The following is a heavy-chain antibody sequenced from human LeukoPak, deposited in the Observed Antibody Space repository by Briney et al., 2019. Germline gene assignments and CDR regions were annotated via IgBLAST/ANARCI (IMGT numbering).Heavy chain of an antibody. V-gene: IGHV4-4*07. J-gene: IGHJ4*02. Sequence: PLETLSLTCSVSGGSISGYYCSWIRQPAGKGLEWIARIHTNGPTTYNPSLEGRVTMSVDPSKNQFSLKLSSVTAADTAVYYCARVRRDINYFEYWGQGTLVTVSS. CDR2: IHTNGPT. D-gene: IGHD3-9*01. CDR1: GGSISGYY. CDR3: ARVRRDINYFEY.